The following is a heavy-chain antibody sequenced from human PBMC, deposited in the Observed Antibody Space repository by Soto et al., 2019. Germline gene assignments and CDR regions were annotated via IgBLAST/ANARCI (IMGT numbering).Heavy chain of an antibody. V-gene: IGHV3-33*01. CDR3: ARDPPYQRPADAYYYYYMDV. Sequence: GGSLRLSCAASGFTFSSYGMHWVRQAPGKGLEWVAVIWYDGSNKYYADSVKGRFTISRDNSKNTLYLQMNSLRAEDTAVYYCARDPPYQRPADAYYYYYMDVWGKGTTVTVSS. CDR1: GFTFSSYG. CDR2: IWYDGSNK. J-gene: IGHJ6*03. D-gene: IGHD2-2*01.